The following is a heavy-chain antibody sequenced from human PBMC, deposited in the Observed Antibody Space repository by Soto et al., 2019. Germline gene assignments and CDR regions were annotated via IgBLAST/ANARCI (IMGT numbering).Heavy chain of an antibody. V-gene: IGHV1-69*13. Sequence: ASVKVSCKASGGTFSSYAISWVRQAPGQGLEWMGGIIPIFGTANYAQKFQGRVTITADESTSTAYMELSSLRSEDTAVYYCARRYCSSTSCYDRYYYYGMDVWGQGTTVTVSS. D-gene: IGHD2-2*01. J-gene: IGHJ6*02. CDR3: ARRYCSSTSCYDRYYYYGMDV. CDR1: GGTFSSYA. CDR2: IIPIFGTA.